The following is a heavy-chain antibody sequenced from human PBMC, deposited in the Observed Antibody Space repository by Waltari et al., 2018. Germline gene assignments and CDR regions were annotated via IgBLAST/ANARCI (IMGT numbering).Heavy chain of an antibody. CDR3: ARGRGGYSSSWYWFDP. Sequence: QVQLQESGPGLVKPSETLSLTCAVYGGSFSGYYWSWIRQPPGKGLEWIGEINHSGSTNYNPSLKSRVTISVDTSKNQFSLKLSSVTAADTAVYYCARGRGGYSSSWYWFDPWGQGTLVTVSS. D-gene: IGHD6-13*01. CDR2: INHSGST. V-gene: IGHV4-34*01. CDR1: GGSFSGYY. J-gene: IGHJ5*02.